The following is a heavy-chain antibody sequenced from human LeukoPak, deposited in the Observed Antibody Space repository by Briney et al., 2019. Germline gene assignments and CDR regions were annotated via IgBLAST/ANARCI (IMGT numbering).Heavy chain of an antibody. CDR1: NYSVSSGNW. J-gene: IGHJ5*02. D-gene: IGHD4/OR15-4a*01. V-gene: IGHV4-28*01. Sequence: PSETLSLTCAVSNYSVSSGNWWGWIRQPPGRRLEWIGYIYYSGTTYYNPSLKSRVTMSIDTSKNQFSLKLTSVTALDTAVYYCARRGAAHDAWFDPWGQGTLVTVSS. CDR3: ARRGAAHDAWFDP. CDR2: IYYSGTT.